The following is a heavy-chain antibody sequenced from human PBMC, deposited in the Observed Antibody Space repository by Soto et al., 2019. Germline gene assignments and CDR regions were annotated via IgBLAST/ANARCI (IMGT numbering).Heavy chain of an antibody. CDR1: GGSISSGGYS. D-gene: IGHD4-17*01. J-gene: IGHJ4*02. Sequence: PSETLSLTCAVSGGSISSGGYSWSWIRQPPGKGLEWIGYIYHSGSTYYNPSLKSRVTISVDRSKNQFSLKLSSVTAADTAVYYCARESENYGDSYWGQGTLVTVSS. CDR2: IYHSGST. V-gene: IGHV4-30-2*01. CDR3: ARESENYGDSY.